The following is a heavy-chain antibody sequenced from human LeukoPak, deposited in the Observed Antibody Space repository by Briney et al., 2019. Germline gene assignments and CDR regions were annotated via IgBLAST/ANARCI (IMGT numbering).Heavy chain of an antibody. CDR1: GYTFTSYG. D-gene: IGHD2-2*01. V-gene: IGHV1-18*01. Sequence: ASVKVSCKASGYTFTSYGISWVRQAPGQGLEWMGWISAYNGNTNYAQKLQGRVTMTTDTSTSTAYMELRSLRSDDTAVYYCARVRGCSSTSCYLSWFDPWGQGTLVTVSS. J-gene: IGHJ5*02. CDR3: ARVRGCSSTSCYLSWFDP. CDR2: ISAYNGNT.